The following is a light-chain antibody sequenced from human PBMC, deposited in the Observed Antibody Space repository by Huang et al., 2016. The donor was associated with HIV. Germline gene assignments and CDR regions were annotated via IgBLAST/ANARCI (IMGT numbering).Light chain of an antibody. CDR3: LQSYRTPRT. CDR1: QTIIGY. V-gene: IGKV1-39*01. J-gene: IGKJ2*01. Sequence: DIQMTQFPTSLSASVGDRVTITCRASQTIIGYLNWYQQKPGRAPKLLIFCSSNLHSGVSSRFSGSGSGTHFTLTIGSLQPEDSASYYCLQSYRTPRTFGQGTKLEI. CDR2: CSS.